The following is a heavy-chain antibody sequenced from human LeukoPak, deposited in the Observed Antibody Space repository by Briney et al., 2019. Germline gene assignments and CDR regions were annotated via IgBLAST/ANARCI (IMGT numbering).Heavy chain of an antibody. J-gene: IGHJ4*02. Sequence: SETLSLTCTVSGGSISSGGYYWSWIRQHPGKGLEWIGYIYYSGSTYYNPSLKSRVTISVDTSKNQFSLKLSSVTAADTAVYYCARGTRRTNYYDSSGYWGPFDYWGQGTLVTVSS. CDR3: ARGTRRTNYYDSSGYWGPFDY. CDR2: IYYSGST. V-gene: IGHV4-31*03. D-gene: IGHD3-22*01. CDR1: GGSISSGGYY.